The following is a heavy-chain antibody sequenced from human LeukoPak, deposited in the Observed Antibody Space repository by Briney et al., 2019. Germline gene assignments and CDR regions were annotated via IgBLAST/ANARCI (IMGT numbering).Heavy chain of an antibody. J-gene: IGHJ3*02. CDR1: IGASSNYY. D-gene: IGHD3-10*01. CDR3: VRSAVTYYGSKDYKWPDASDI. CDR2: IYSSGAT. V-gene: IGHV4-4*09. Sequence: SETLSLTCTVSIGASSNYYCSWIRQPPGKGLEWIGHIYSSGATSYNPSVKTRVSLSIDTSKNQFSLTLNSVTAADTAVYYCVRSAVTYYGSKDYKWPDASDIWGQGTMVTVSS.